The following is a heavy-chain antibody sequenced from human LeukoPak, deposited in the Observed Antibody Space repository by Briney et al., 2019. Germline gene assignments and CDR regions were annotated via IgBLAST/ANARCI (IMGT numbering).Heavy chain of an antibody. CDR3: AKVSRGAVDY. CDR2: ISGRGGST. V-gene: IGHV3-23*01. CDR1: GFTFSSYA. D-gene: IGHD4/OR15-4a*01. J-gene: IGHJ4*02. Sequence: GGSLRLSCAASGFTFSSYAMGWVRQAPGKGLEWVSAISGRGGSTYYADSVKGRFTISRDNSKNTLYLQMNSLRAEDTAVYYCAKVSRGAVDYWGQGTLVTVSS.